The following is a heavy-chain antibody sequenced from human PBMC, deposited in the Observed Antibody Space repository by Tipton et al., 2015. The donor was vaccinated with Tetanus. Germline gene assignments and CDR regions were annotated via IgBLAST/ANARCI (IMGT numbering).Heavy chain of an antibody. Sequence: TLSLTCTVSGGSISSSSYYWGWIRQPPGKGLEWIGGIYYSGSTYYNPSLKSRVTISVDTSKNQFSLKLSSVTAADTAVYYCARHGGRLAYYYYGMDVWGQGTTVTVSS. CDR2: IYYSGST. D-gene: IGHD3-16*01. V-gene: IGHV4-39*01. J-gene: IGHJ6*02. CDR3: ARHGGRLAYYYYGMDV. CDR1: GGSISSSSYY.